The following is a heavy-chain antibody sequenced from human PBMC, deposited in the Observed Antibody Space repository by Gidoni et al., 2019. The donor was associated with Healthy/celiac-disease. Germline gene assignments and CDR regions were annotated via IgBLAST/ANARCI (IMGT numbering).Heavy chain of an antibody. D-gene: IGHD3-10*01. CDR3: ARACEEWYGSGSYYKGAVDWFDP. CDR2: ISAYNGNT. CDR1: GYTCTSYG. J-gene: IGHJ5*02. V-gene: IGHV1-18*01. Sequence: QVPLVQSGAEVKKPGASVKVSCTASGYTCTSYGICWLRRAPGQGLDWMGWISAYNGNTNDAQKLQGRVTMTTDTSTSTAYSELRSLRSDDTAVYYCARACEEWYGSGSYYKGAVDWFDPWGQGTLVTVSS.